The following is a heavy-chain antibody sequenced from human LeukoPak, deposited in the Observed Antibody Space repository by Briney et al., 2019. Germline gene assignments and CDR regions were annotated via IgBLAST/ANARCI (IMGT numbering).Heavy chain of an antibody. CDR3: AKVGYSYASYFDY. CDR1: GFTFSSCG. V-gene: IGHV3-30*18. CDR2: ISYDGSNK. D-gene: IGHD5-18*01. Sequence: GGSLRLSCAASGFTFSSCGMHWVRQAPGKGLEWVAVISYDGSNKYYADSVKGRFTISRDNSQNTLYLQMNSLRAEDTAVYYCAKVGYSYASYFDYWGQGTLVTVSS. J-gene: IGHJ4*02.